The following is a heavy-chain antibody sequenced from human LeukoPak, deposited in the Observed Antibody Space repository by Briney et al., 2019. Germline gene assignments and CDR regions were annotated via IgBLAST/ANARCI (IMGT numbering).Heavy chain of an antibody. CDR2: ISWNDGSM. CDR1: GFTFDDYA. D-gene: IGHD3-10*01. V-gene: IGHV3-9*01. J-gene: IGHJ4*02. CDR3: AKDTFTMVRGVFNY. Sequence: PGGSLRLSCAASGFTFDDYAMHWVRQAPGKGLEWVSGISWNDGSMAYADSVKGRFTISRDNAKNSLYLQMNSLRAEDTALYYCAKDTFTMVRGVFNYWGQGTLVTVSS.